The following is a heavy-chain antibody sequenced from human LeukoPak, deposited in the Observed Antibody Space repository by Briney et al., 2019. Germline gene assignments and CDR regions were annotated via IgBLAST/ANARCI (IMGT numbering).Heavy chain of an antibody. V-gene: IGHV1-46*01. J-gene: IGHJ4*02. Sequence: ASVKVSCKASGYTFTSYYMHWVRQAPGQGLEWMGIINPSGGSTSYALKFQGRVTMTRDTSISTAYMELSRLRSDDTAVYYCAREPHLYSSSSVDYWGQGTLVTVSS. CDR3: AREPHLYSSSSVDY. CDR1: GYTFTSYY. D-gene: IGHD6-6*01. CDR2: INPSGGST.